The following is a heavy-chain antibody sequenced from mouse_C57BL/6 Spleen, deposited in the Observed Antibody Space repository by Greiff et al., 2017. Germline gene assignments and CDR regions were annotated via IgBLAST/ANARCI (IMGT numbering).Heavy chain of an antibody. Sequence: EVKLVESGPGLVKPSQSLSLTCSVTGYSITSGYYWNWIRQFPGNKLEWMGYISYDGSNNYNPSLKNRISITRDTSKNQFFLKLNSVTTEDTATYYCAREGTGIAYWGQGTLVTVSA. J-gene: IGHJ3*01. CDR2: ISYDGSN. V-gene: IGHV3-6*01. CDR3: AREGTGIAY. D-gene: IGHD4-1*01. CDR1: GYSITSGYY.